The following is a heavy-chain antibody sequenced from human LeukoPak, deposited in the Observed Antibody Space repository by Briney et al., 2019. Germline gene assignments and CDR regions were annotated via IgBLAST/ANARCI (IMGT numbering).Heavy chain of an antibody. Sequence: GGSLRLSCAASGFTFSSYSMNWVRQAPGKGLEWVSSISSSSSYIYYADSVKGRFTISRDNAKNSLYLQMNSLRAEDTAVYYCARDKEDSGSSNFDYWGQGTLVTASS. CDR2: ISSSSSYI. CDR1: GFTFSSYS. D-gene: IGHD1-26*01. CDR3: ARDKEDSGSSNFDY. V-gene: IGHV3-21*01. J-gene: IGHJ4*02.